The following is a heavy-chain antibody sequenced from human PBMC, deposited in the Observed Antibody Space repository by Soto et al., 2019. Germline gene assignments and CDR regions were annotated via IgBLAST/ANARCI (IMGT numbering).Heavy chain of an antibody. CDR2: ISSSSSYI. J-gene: IGHJ4*02. CDR1: GFTFSSYS. D-gene: IGHD2-8*01. Sequence: EVQLVESGGGLVKPGGSLRLSCAASGFTFSSYSMNWVRQAPGKGLEWVSSISSSSSYIYYADSVKGRFTISRDNAKNSIYLLMSSLRDEDTAVYECAREPTRKEWVSRDYWGQGTLVTVSS. CDR3: AREPTRKEWVSRDY. V-gene: IGHV3-21*01.